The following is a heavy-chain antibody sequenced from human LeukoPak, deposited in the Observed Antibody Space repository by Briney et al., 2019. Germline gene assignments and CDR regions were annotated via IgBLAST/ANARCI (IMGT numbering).Heavy chain of an antibody. J-gene: IGHJ4*02. D-gene: IGHD3-10*01. CDR3: ARDSDYGSGSYYSLFNY. CDR1: GGTFSSYA. CDR2: IIPILGIA. V-gene: IGHV1-69*04. Sequence: GASVKVSCKASGGTFSSYAISWVRQAPGQGLEWMGRIIPILGIANYAQKFQGRVTITADKSTSTAYMELSSLRSEDTAVYYCARDSDYGSGSYYSLFNYWGQGTLVTVSS.